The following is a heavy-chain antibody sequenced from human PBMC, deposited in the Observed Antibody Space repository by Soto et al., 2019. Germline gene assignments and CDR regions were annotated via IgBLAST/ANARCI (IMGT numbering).Heavy chain of an antibody. Sequence: LVESGGGVVQPGRSLRLSCEASGFSFSAYGMHWVRQAPGKGLEWVAVIWFDGSNQYYVDSVKGRFTISRDNSKNTLSLQTTSLTVEDTAVYYWARNMLGEQQLGLWGQGTLVTVSS. V-gene: IGHV3-33*01. CDR3: ARNMLGEQQLGL. J-gene: IGHJ4*02. D-gene: IGHD6-13*01. CDR2: IWFDGSNQ. CDR1: GFSFSAYG.